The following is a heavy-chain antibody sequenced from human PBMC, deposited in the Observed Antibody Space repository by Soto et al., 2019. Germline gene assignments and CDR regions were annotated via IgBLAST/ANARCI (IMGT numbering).Heavy chain of an antibody. D-gene: IGHD2-15*01. Sequence: QVQLVQSGAEVKKPGSSVKVSCKASGGTFSSYAISWVRQAPGQGLEWMGGIIPIFGTANYAQKFQGRVTITADECTSTAYMELSSLRSEDTAVYYCARPRGYCSGGSCYSGDDAFDIWGQGTMVTVSS. CDR1: GGTFSSYA. V-gene: IGHV1-69*12. CDR3: ARPRGYCSGGSCYSGDDAFDI. CDR2: IIPIFGTA. J-gene: IGHJ3*02.